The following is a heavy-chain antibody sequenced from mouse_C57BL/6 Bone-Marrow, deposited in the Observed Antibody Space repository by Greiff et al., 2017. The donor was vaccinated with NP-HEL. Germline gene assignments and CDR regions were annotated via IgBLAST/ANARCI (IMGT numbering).Heavy chain of an antibody. D-gene: IGHD1-1*01. Sequence: EVQLQQSVAELVRPGASVKLSCTASGFNIKITYMHWVKQRPEQGLEWIGRIDPANGNTKYAPKFQGKATITADTSSNPAYLQLSSLTSEDTAIYYCARTVVGYFDYWGQGTTLTVSS. CDR2: IDPANGNT. J-gene: IGHJ2*01. CDR3: ARTVVGYFDY. V-gene: IGHV14-3*01. CDR1: GFNIKITY.